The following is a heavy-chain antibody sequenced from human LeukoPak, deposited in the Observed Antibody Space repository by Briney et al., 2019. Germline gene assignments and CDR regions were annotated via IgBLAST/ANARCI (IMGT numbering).Heavy chain of an antibody. Sequence: ASVKVSCKASGYTFTDYYMHWVRQAPGQGLEWMGWINPNSGGTNYAQKFQGRVTMTRDTSISTAYMELSRLRSDDTAVYHCARGYYDSSDFEYFQHWGQDTLVTVSS. J-gene: IGHJ1*01. CDR2: INPNSGGT. D-gene: IGHD3-22*01. V-gene: IGHV1-2*02. CDR3: ARGYYDSSDFEYFQH. CDR1: GYTFTDYY.